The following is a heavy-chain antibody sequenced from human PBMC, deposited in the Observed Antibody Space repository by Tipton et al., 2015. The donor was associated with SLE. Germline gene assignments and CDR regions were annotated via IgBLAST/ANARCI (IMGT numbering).Heavy chain of an antibody. V-gene: IGHV4-61*09. J-gene: IGHJ5*02. Sequence: TLSLTCTVSGGSLSSGRYYWCWIRQPAGKGLEWIGHIYTSGSTNYNPPLKSRVTISVDTSKNQFSLKLSSVTAADTAVYYCARDRVYSSGIDPWGQGTLVTVSS. D-gene: IGHD6-25*01. CDR2: IYTSGST. CDR1: GGSLSSGRYY. CDR3: ARDRVYSSGIDP.